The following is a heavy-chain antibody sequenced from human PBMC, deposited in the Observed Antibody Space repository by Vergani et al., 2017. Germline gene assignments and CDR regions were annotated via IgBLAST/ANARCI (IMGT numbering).Heavy chain of an antibody. CDR2: INSDGSST. CDR3: ARYQLLYGAFDI. D-gene: IGHD2-2*02. CDR1: VITLCIYW. V-gene: IGHV3-74*01. J-gene: IGHJ3*02. Sequence: EVQLVKSAGGLFQPRRSLRFSCAAPVITLCIYWMHWVRQAPGMGLVRVSRINSDGSSTSYADSVKGRFTISRDNAKNTLYLQITSLRAEDTAVYYCARYQLLYGAFDIWGQGTMVTVSS.